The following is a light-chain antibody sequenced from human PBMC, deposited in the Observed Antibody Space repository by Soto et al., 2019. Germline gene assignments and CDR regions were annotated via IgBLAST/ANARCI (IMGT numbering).Light chain of an antibody. V-gene: IGKV1-5*03. CDR3: QQYNSYPWT. CDR2: KAS. Sequence: DIQMTQSPSTLSASVGDRVTNTCRASQSISSWLAWYQQKPGKAPKLLIYKASSLESRVPSRFSGSGSGTELTLTISSLQPDDFATYYCQQYNSYPWTFGQGTKVEIK. CDR1: QSISSW. J-gene: IGKJ1*01.